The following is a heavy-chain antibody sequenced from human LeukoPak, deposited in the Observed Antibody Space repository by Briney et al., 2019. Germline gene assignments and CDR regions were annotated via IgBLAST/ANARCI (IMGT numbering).Heavy chain of an antibody. D-gene: IGHD3-22*01. CDR2: IYSGGST. J-gene: IGHJ4*02. V-gene: IGHV4-61*02. CDR3: AREGSIYYYDSSGYLGY. CDR1: GDSTSSGAYY. Sequence: SETLSLTCTVSGDSTSSGAYYWSWIRQPAGKGLEWIGRIYSGGSTNYNPSLKSRVTISVDTSKSQFSLKLSSVTAAGTAVYYCAREGSIYYYDSSGYLGYWGQGTLVTVSS.